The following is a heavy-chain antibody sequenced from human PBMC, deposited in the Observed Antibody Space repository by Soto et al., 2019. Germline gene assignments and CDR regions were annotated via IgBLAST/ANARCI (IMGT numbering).Heavy chain of an antibody. D-gene: IGHD3-3*01. CDR2: ISSSSSYI. J-gene: IGHJ6*02. CDR3: ARDVSSQAYDFWSGYWYYGMDV. V-gene: IGHV3-21*01. Sequence: PGESLRLSCGASGFTFSSYSMNWVRQAPGKGLEWVSSISSSSSYIYYADSVKGRFTISRDNAKNSLYLQMNSLRAEDPAVYYCARDVSSQAYDFWSGYWYYGMDVWGQGTTVTVSS. CDR1: GFTFSSYS.